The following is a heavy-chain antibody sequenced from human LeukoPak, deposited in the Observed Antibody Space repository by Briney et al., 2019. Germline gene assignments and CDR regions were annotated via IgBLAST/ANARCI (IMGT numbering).Heavy chain of an antibody. J-gene: IGHJ4*02. V-gene: IGHV4-59*08. CDR2: IYYSGST. Sequence: PSETLSLTCTVSGGSISTYYWSWIRQPPGKGLEGIGYIYYSGSTNYNPSLKSRVSISVDKSKNQCYLKLSSVTAADTDVYYCARSDCSGGSCMNNWGQGTLVTVSS. CDR3: ARSDCSGGSCMNN. CDR1: GGSISTYY. D-gene: IGHD2-15*01.